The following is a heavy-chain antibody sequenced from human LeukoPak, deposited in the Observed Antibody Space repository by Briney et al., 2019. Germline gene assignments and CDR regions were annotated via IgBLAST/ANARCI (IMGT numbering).Heavy chain of an antibody. J-gene: IGHJ6*03. CDR3: ARGGATMVRGTSYYYMDV. V-gene: IGHV4-34*01. Sequence: SETLSLTCAVYGGSFSGYYWSWIRQPPGKGLEWIGEINHSGSTTYNPSLKSRVTISVDTSKNQFSLKLSSVTAADTAVYYYARGGATMVRGTSYYYMDVWVKGTTVTVSS. CDR1: GGSFSGYY. CDR2: INHSGST. D-gene: IGHD3-10*01.